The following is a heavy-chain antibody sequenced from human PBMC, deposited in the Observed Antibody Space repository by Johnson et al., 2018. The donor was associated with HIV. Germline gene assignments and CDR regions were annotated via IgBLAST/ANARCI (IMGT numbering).Heavy chain of an antibody. CDR1: GFTFSSYA. CDR3: AKDSPRGYPLATDAFYI. CDR2: ITGSSGST. J-gene: IGHJ3*02. V-gene: IGHV3-23*01. D-gene: IGHD1-1*01. Sequence: VHLLESGGGLVQPGVSLRPSSAASGFTFSSYALSWVRQAPGKGLEWVSTITGSSGSTYHADSVKGRFTISRDNSKNTLFLQMNSLRAEDRAVYYCAKDSPRGYPLATDAFYIWGQGTMVTVSS.